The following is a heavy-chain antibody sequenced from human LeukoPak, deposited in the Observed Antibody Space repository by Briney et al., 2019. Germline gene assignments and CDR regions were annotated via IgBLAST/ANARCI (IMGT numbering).Heavy chain of an antibody. D-gene: IGHD1-1*01. CDR3: ARDIATVQHQD. Sequence: RASVKVSCKTSGYTFTNYGISWVRQAPGQGLEWMGWISGYNGKTNYVQKFRGRVAMTADTSTGTVYMELRSLRSDDTAVYYCARDIATVQHQDWGQGTLVTVSS. V-gene: IGHV1-18*01. CDR2: ISGYNGKT. CDR1: GYTFTNYG. J-gene: IGHJ4*02.